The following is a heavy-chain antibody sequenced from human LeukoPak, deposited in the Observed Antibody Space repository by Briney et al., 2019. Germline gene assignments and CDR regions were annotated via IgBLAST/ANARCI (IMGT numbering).Heavy chain of an antibody. Sequence: GASVKVSCKAPGYTFTSYGISWVRQAPGQGLEWMGWISAYNGNTNYAQKLQGRVTMTTDTSTSTAYMELRSLRSDDTAVYYCARALSCPGYCAFDIWGQGTMVTVSS. CDR1: GYTFTSYG. CDR3: ARALSCPGYCAFDI. V-gene: IGHV1-18*01. J-gene: IGHJ3*02. CDR2: ISAYNGNT. D-gene: IGHD2-2*01.